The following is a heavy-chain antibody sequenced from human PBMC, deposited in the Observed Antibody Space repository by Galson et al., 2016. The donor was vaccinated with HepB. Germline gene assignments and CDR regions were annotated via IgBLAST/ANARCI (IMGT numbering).Heavy chain of an antibody. CDR1: GFTFSDYY. CDR3: IKGSPSYSSGWTPRE. J-gene: IGHJ4*02. D-gene: IGHD6-19*01. CDR2: ISSSGSYT. V-gene: IGHV3-11*03. Sequence: SLRLSCAASGFTFSDYYMSWIRQGPGKGLEWVSYISSSGSYTNYADSVRGRFTLSRDNSKNTLYLQMNYLRAEDTAIYYCIKGSPSYSSGWTPREWGQGTLVTVSS.